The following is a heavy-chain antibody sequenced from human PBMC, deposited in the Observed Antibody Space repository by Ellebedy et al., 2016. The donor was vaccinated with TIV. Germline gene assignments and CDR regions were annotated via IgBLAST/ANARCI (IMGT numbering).Heavy chain of an antibody. CDR2: IWSDGSHT. CDR3: AREVSSGWYYFDN. Sequence: GESLKISXAASGFTFRRYGMHWVRQAPGKGLEWVASIWSDGSHTYYPDSVRGRFTISRDNSKNTLFLQMNNLRAEDTAVYYCAREVSSGWYYFDNWGQGALVTVSS. J-gene: IGHJ4*02. CDR1: GFTFRRYG. D-gene: IGHD6-19*01. V-gene: IGHV3-33*08.